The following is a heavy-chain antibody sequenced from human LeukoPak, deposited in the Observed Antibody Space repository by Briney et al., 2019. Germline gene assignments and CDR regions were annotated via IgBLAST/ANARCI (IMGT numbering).Heavy chain of an antibody. CDR2: ISWNSGSI. Sequence: PLRLSCAASGFTFDDYAMHWLRQAPARNLECASGISWNSGSIDYADSVKRRFTISRDNAENSLYLQLNSLRPDDTALYYCAKGITKTAGTAFAHWGQGTLVTVSS. J-gene: IGHJ4*02. CDR1: GFTFDDYA. V-gene: IGHV3-9*01. D-gene: IGHD1-1*01. CDR3: AKGITKTAGTAFAH.